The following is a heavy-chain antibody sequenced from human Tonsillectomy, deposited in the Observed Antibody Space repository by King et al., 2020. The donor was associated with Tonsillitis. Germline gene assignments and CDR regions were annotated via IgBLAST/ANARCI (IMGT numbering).Heavy chain of an antibody. V-gene: IGHV5-51*03. Sequence: QLVQSGAEVKKPGESLKISCQGSGYSFTSYWIAWVRQMPGKGLEWMGIIYPGDSDTRYSPSFQGQVTISADKSIHTAYLQWSSLKASDTAMYYCARLVGAAAAGTGFDYWGQGTLVTVSS. CDR3: ARLVGAAAAGTGFDY. J-gene: IGHJ4*02. CDR1: GYSFTSYW. CDR2: IYPGDSDT. D-gene: IGHD6-13*01.